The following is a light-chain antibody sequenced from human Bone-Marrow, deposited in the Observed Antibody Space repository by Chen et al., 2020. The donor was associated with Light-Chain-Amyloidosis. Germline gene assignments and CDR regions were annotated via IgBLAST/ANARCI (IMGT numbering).Light chain of an antibody. V-gene: IGLV3-21*02. CDR3: QVWDRSSDRPV. CDR1: NIGSTS. CDR2: DDS. Sequence: SYVLTQPSSVSVAPGQTATIACGGNNIGSTSVHWYQQTPGQAPLLVVYDDSARPSGIPERLSGSNSGNTATLTISRVEAGDEADYYCQVWDRSSDRPVFGGGTKLPVL. J-gene: IGLJ3*02.